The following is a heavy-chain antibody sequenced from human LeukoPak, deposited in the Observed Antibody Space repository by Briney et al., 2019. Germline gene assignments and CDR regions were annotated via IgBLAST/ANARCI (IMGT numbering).Heavy chain of an antibody. CDR1: GGSISTHY. Sequence: SETLSLTCTVSGGSISTHYWSWIRQPPGKGLEWIGYIYYSGSTNYNPSLKSRVTISVDTSKNQFSLKLSSVTAADTAVYYCARRGAVAAGGWFDPWGQGTLVTVSS. CDR2: IYYSGST. CDR3: ARRGAVAAGGWFDP. D-gene: IGHD6-19*01. J-gene: IGHJ5*02. V-gene: IGHV4-59*08.